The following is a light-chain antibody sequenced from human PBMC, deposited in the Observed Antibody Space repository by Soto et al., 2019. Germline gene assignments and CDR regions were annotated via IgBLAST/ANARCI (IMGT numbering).Light chain of an antibody. CDR2: DAS. J-gene: IGKJ5*01. Sequence: EIVLTQSPATLSSSPGERATLSCRASQSVSSYLAWYQQKPGQAPRLLIYDASNRATGIPARFSGSGSGTDFTLTISSLEPEDFAVYYCQQRYNWPRITFGQGTRLEIK. CDR1: QSVSSY. CDR3: QQRYNWPRIT. V-gene: IGKV3-11*01.